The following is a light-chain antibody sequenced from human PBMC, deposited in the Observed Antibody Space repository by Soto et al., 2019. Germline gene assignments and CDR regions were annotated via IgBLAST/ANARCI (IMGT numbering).Light chain of an antibody. V-gene: IGKV3-11*01. CDR3: QQRSDSIT. CDR1: PSVTTH. J-gene: IGKJ5*01. Sequence: ELVLPPSPDTLSLSPGDRAPLSCWASPSVTTHLAWFQQRPGQTPRLLIYDASTRAPGIPARFSGRGSGADFTLTISSLEPEEFAVDDCQQRSDSITGGQGTRREIK. CDR2: DAS.